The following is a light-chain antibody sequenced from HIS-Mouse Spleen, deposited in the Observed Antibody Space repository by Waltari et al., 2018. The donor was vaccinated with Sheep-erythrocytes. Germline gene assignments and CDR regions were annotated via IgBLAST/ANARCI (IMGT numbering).Light chain of an antibody. CDR3: MQALQTIYT. CDR1: QSLLHSNGYNY. Sequence: DIVMTQSPLSLPVTPGEPASISCRSSQSLLHSNGYNYLDWYLQKPGHSPQLLIYLGSNRASGVPDRFSGSGSGTDFTLKISRVEAEDVGVYYCMQALQTIYTFGQGTKLEIK. V-gene: IGKV2-28*01. CDR2: LGS. J-gene: IGKJ2*01.